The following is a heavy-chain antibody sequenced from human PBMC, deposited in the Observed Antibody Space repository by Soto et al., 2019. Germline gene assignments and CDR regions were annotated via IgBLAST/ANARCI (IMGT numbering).Heavy chain of an antibody. Sequence: SVKVSCKASGGTFSSYAITWVRQAPGQGLEWMGGTIPIFGTANYALKFQGRVTIAADESTSTAYMELSSLRSEDTAVYYCARSDRVATVKGYYYGMDVWGQGTTVTVYS. J-gene: IGHJ6*02. CDR2: TIPIFGTA. CDR3: ARSDRVATVKGYYYGMDV. CDR1: GGTFSSYA. D-gene: IGHD5-12*01. V-gene: IGHV1-69*13.